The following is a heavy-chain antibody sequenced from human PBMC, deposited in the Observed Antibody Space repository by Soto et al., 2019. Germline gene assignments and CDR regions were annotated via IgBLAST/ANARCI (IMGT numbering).Heavy chain of an antibody. CDR3: ARGAGFGELLPFDY. V-gene: IGHV4-34*01. J-gene: IGHJ4*02. D-gene: IGHD3-10*01. Sequence: LETLSLTCAVYCGSFSGYYWSWIRQPPGKGLEWIGEINHSGSTNYNPSLKSRVTISVDTSKNQFSLKLSSVTAADTAVYYCARGAGFGELLPFDYWGQGTQVTVSS. CDR1: CGSFSGYY. CDR2: INHSGST.